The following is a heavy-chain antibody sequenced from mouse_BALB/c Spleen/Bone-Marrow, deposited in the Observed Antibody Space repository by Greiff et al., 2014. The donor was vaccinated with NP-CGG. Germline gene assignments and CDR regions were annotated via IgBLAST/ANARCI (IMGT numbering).Heavy chain of an antibody. V-gene: IGHV5-17*02. Sequence: VQLKESGGGLVQPGGSRKLSCAASGFTFSSFGMHWVRQAPEKGPEWVAYISSGSSPIFYADTVKGRFTISRDYPKNTLFLQMTSLRSEDTAIYYCTRGGNWEDFDYWGQGTTLTVSS. CDR3: TRGGNWEDFDY. CDR1: GFTFSSFG. J-gene: IGHJ2*01. CDR2: ISSGSSPI. D-gene: IGHD4-1*01.